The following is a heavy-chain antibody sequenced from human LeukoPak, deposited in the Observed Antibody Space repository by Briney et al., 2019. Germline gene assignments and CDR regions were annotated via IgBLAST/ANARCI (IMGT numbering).Heavy chain of an antibody. CDR1: GFTFSSYA. V-gene: IGHV3-64*01. D-gene: IGHD3-22*01. CDR2: ISSNGGST. Sequence: PGGSLRLSCAASGFTFSSYAMHWVRQAPGKGLEYVSAISSNGGSTYYANSVKGRFTISRDNSKNTLFLQMNSLRAEDTAVYYCAKDKPLYDSSGYYWDYWGQGTLVTVSS. CDR3: AKDKPLYDSSGYYWDY. J-gene: IGHJ4*02.